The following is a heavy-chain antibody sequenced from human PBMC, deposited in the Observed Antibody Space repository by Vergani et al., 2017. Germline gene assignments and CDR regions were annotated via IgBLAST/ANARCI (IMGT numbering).Heavy chain of an antibody. V-gene: IGHV4-39*07. D-gene: IGHD6-6*01. CDR3: ARDAPVEYSSSSALDY. J-gene: IGHJ4*02. CDR1: GGSISSSSYY. CDR2: IYYSGST. Sequence: QLLLQESGPGLVKPSETLSLTCTVSGGSISSSSYYWGWIRKPPGKGLEWLGSIYYSGSTYYNPSLKSRVTISVDTSKNQFFLKLSSVTAADTAVYYCARDAPVEYSSSSALDYWGQGTLVTVSS.